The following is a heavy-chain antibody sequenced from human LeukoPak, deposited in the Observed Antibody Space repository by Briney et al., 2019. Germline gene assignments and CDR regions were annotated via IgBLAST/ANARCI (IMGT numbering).Heavy chain of an antibody. CDR1: GGSISSSSYY. CDR3: ARGFGESEYYYYRMDV. V-gene: IGHV4-39*01. Sequence: SETLSLTCTVSGGSISSSSYYWGWIRQPPGRGLDWIGTNYYAGGTYYNPSLKSRVTISVDTSKNQFSLRLSSVTAADTAVYYCARGFGESEYYYYRMDVWGQGTTVTVSS. D-gene: IGHD3-10*01. CDR2: NYYAGGT. J-gene: IGHJ6*02.